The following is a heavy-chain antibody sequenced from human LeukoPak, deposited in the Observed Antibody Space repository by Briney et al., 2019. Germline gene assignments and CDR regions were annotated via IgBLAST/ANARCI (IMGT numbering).Heavy chain of an antibody. Sequence: PGGSLRLSCAASGFTFSSYWMHWVRQAPGKGLVWVSRINSDGSSTSYADSVKGRFTISRDNSKNTLYLQMNSLRAEDTAVYYCAKQEGGRYSSSWYDYWGQGTLVTVSS. D-gene: IGHD6-13*01. J-gene: IGHJ4*02. CDR3: AKQEGGRYSSSWYDY. CDR2: INSDGSST. CDR1: GFTFSSYW. V-gene: IGHV3-74*01.